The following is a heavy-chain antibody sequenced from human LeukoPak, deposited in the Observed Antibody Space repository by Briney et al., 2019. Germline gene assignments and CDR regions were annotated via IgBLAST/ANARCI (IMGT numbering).Heavy chain of an antibody. V-gene: IGHV5-51*01. J-gene: IGHJ4*02. D-gene: IGHD3-10*01. CDR1: GYSVTSYW. Sequence: ESPKISCKGSGYSVTSYWIAWVRQMPGKGLEWMGIIYPGDSDTRYCPSFQGQVTISADKSISTAYLQWSSLKASDTAMYYCARFHRFGELFSDYWGQGTLVTVSS. CDR2: IYPGDSDT. CDR3: ARFHRFGELFSDY.